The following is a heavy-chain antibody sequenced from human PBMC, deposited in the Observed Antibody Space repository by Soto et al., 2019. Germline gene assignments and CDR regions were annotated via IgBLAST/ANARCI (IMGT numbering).Heavy chain of an antibody. CDR3: AHRSIAAAGTQVEY. CDR2: IYWDDDK. Sequence: QITLKESGPTLVKPTQTLTLTCTFSGFSLSTSGVGVGWIRQPPGKALEWLALIYWDDDKRYSPSLKSRLTITKDTSKNQVVLTMTNIDPVDTATYYCAHRSIAAAGTQVEYWGQGTLVTVSS. D-gene: IGHD6-13*01. CDR1: GFSLSTSGVG. V-gene: IGHV2-5*02. J-gene: IGHJ4*02.